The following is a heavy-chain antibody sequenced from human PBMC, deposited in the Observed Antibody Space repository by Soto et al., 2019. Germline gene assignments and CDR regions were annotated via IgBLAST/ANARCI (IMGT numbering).Heavy chain of an antibody. J-gene: IGHJ4*02. D-gene: IGHD3-22*01. CDR3: AKEATYYYDSSGYYSFDY. CDR1: GFTFSSYG. Sequence: GGSLRLSCAASGFTFSSYGMHWVRQAPGKGLEWVAVISYDGSNKYYADSVKGRFTISRDNSKNTLYLQMNSLRAEDTAVYYCAKEATYYYDSSGYYSFDYWGQGTLVTVSS. V-gene: IGHV3-30*18. CDR2: ISYDGSNK.